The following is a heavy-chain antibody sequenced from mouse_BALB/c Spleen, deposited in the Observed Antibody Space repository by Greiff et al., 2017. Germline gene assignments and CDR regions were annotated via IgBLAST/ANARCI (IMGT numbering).Heavy chain of an antibody. Sequence: VQVVESGPGLVAPSQSLSITCTVSGFSLTSYGVHWVRQPPGKGLEWLGVIWAGGSTNYNSALMSRLSISKDNSKSQVFLKMNSLQTDDTAMYYCASPYYRYDGYAMDYWGQGTSVTVSS. CDR3: ASPYYRYDGYAMDY. D-gene: IGHD2-14*01. J-gene: IGHJ4*01. CDR1: GFSLTSYG. CDR2: IWAGGST. V-gene: IGHV2-9*02.